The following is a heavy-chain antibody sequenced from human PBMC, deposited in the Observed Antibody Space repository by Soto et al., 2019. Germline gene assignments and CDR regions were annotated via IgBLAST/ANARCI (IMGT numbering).Heavy chain of an antibody. Sequence: EVQLLESGGGLVQPGGSLRLSCAASGFTFNSYAMSWVRQAPGKGLEWVSGISSSGVSTFYADSVKGRFTISRDNSKNTLYLQLNSLRAEDTAVYYCATGGLSVLYIDHWGQGTLVTVSP. D-gene: IGHD2-8*02. CDR1: GFTFNSYA. CDR3: ATGGLSVLYIDH. CDR2: ISSSGVST. J-gene: IGHJ4*02. V-gene: IGHV3-23*01.